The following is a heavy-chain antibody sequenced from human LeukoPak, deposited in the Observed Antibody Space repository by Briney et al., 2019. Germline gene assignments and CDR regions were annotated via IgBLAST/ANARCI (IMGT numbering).Heavy chain of an antibody. J-gene: IGHJ5*02. D-gene: IGHD3-9*01. CDR1: GFTFSSYA. CDR3: ARDDDILTGHLP. Sequence: PGGSLRLSCAASGFTFSSYAMHWVRQAAGKGLEWVAVISYDGSNKYYADSVKGRFTISRDNSKNTLYLQMNSLRAEDTAVYYCARDDDILTGHLPWGQGTLVTVSS. V-gene: IGHV3-30*04. CDR2: ISYDGSNK.